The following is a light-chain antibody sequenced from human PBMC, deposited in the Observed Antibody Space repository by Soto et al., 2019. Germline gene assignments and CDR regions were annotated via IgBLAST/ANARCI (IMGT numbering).Light chain of an antibody. V-gene: IGLV7-46*01. J-gene: IGLJ2*01. CDR3: LLSYSGAHVV. CDR1: TGAVTSGHY. Sequence: QALVTQESSLTVSPGGTVTLTCGSSTGAVTSGHYPYWFQQKPGQAPRTLIYDTSNKHSWTPARFSGSLLGGKAALTLSGAQPDDEADYYCLLSYSGAHVVFGGGTKLTVL. CDR2: DTS.